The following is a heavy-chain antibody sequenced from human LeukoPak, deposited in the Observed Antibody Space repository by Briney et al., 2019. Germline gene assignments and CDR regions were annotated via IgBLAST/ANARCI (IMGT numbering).Heavy chain of an antibody. D-gene: IGHD3-10*01. CDR1: GGSISTYY. V-gene: IGHV4-59*08. J-gene: IGHJ6*02. CDR3: ARHSRLRFGEVDV. CDR2: INYSGST. Sequence: SETLSLTCTVSGGSISTYYWSWIRQAPGKGLEWIGYINYSGSTDYNPSLKSRVTISVDTSKNQFSLKLSSVTAADTAVYYCARHSRLRFGEVDVWGQGTTVTVSS.